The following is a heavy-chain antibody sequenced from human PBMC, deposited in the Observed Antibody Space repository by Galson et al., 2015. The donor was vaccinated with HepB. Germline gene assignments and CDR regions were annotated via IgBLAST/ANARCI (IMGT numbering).Heavy chain of an antibody. D-gene: IGHD1-26*01. CDR1: GYTFTSYY. CDR3: ARARGTYDPFALGI. Sequence: SVKVSCKASGYTFTSYYMHWVRQAPGQGLEWMGIINPSGGSTSYAQKFQGRVTMTRDTSATTAYMELSSLRPEDTAVYYCARARGTYDPFALGIWGQGTTVTVSS. J-gene: IGHJ3*02. V-gene: IGHV1-46*01. CDR2: INPSGGST.